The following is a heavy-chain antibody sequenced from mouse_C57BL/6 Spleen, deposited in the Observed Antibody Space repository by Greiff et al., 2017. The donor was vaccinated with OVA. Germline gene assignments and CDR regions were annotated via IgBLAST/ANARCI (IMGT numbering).Heavy chain of an antibody. CDR1: GYTFTDYY. V-gene: IGHV1-19*01. CDR3: ARRGNRSMDY. Sequence: VQLQQSGPVLVKPGASVKMSCKASGYTFTDYYMNWVKQSHGKSLEWIGVINPYNGGTSYNQKFKGKATLTVDKSSSTAYMELNSLTSEDSAVYYCARRGNRSMDYWGQGTSVTVSS. J-gene: IGHJ4*01. CDR2: INPYNGGT.